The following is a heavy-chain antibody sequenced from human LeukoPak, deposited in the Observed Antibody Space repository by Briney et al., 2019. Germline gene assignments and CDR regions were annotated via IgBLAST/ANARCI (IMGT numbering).Heavy chain of an antibody. D-gene: IGHD2-15*01. J-gene: IGHJ4*02. Sequence: GGSLRLSCAASGFTFSNYWMHWVRQAPGKGLVWVSRINSDGIKTSYADSVKGRFTISRDDAKNSLYLQMNSLRAEDTALYYCAREKLGYCSGGSCYSGFDYWAREPWSPSPQ. V-gene: IGHV3-74*01. CDR2: INSDGIKT. CDR3: AREKLGYCSGGSCYSGFDY. CDR1: GFTFSNYW.